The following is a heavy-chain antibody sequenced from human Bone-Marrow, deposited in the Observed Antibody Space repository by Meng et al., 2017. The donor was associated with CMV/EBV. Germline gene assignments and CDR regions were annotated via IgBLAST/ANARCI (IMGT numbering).Heavy chain of an antibody. CDR1: GYTFTSYG. Sequence: ASVKVSCKASGYTFTSYGISWVRQAPGQGLEWMGWISAYNGNTNYAQKLQGRVTMTTDTSTSTAHMALRSLRSDDTAVYYCARIRVWFGDFDYWGQGTLVTVSS. J-gene: IGHJ4*02. CDR3: ARIRVWFGDFDY. CDR2: ISAYNGNT. D-gene: IGHD3-10*01. V-gene: IGHV1-18*01.